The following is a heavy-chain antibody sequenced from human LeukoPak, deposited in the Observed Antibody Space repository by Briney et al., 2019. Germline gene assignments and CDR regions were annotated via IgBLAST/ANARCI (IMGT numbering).Heavy chain of an antibody. J-gene: IGHJ6*02. CDR3: AREMGRDYGSGSYYNANYYYYGMDV. CDR1: GFTFSSYS. V-gene: IGHV3-21*01. Sequence: GGSLRLSCAASGFTFSSYSMNWVRQAPGKGLEWVSSISSSSSYIYYADSVKGRFTISRDNAKNSLYLQMNSLRAEDTAVYYCAREMGRDYGSGSYYNANYYYYGMDVWGQGTTVTVSS. CDR2: ISSSSSYI. D-gene: IGHD3-10*01.